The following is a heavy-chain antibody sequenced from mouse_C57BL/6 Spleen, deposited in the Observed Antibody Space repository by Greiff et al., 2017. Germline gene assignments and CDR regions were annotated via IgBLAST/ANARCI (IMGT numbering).Heavy chain of an antibody. J-gene: IGHJ1*03. Sequence: EVKLVESGGGLVQPGESLKLPCESNEYEFPSHDMSWVRKTPEKRLELVAAINSDGGSTYYPDNMERLFIISRDNTKKTLYRQMSSLRSEDTALYYCARRPIYDGTTWYFEVWGTGTTVTVSS. CDR1: EYEFPSHD. D-gene: IGHD2-3*01. V-gene: IGHV5-2*01. CDR2: INSDGGST. CDR3: ARRPIYDGTTWYFEV.